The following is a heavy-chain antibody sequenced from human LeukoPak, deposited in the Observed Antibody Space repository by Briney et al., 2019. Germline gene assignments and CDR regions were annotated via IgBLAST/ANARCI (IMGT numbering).Heavy chain of an antibody. Sequence: SEALSLTCTVSGGSISSGGYYWSWIRQHPGKGLEWIGYIYYSGSTYYNPSPKSRVTISVDSSKNQFSLKLSSVTAADTAVYYCATTYPMGSRGWFDPWGQGTLVTVSS. CDR1: GGSISSGGYY. D-gene: IGHD3-10*01. CDR2: IYYSGST. CDR3: ATTYPMGSRGWFDP. J-gene: IGHJ5*02. V-gene: IGHV4-31*03.